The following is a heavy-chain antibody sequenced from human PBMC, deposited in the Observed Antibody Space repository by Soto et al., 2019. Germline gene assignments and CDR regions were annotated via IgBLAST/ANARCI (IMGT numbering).Heavy chain of an antibody. V-gene: IGHV3-33*01. D-gene: IGHD2-2*01. CDR1: GFTFSSYG. CDR2: IWYDGSNK. J-gene: IGHJ4*02. CDR3: ARDGCSSTSCRPLDY. Sequence: QVQLVESGGGVVQPGRSLRLSCAASGFTFSSYGMHWVRQAPGKGLEWVAVIWYDGSNKYYADSVKGRFTISRDNSKKTVYLEMNSLRAEDTAVYYCARDGCSSTSCRPLDYWGQGTLVTVSS.